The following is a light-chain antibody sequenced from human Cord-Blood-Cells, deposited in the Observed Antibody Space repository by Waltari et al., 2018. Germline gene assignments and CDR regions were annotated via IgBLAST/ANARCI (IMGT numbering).Light chain of an antibody. Sequence: DIQLTQSPSSLSASVGDGVTITCRASQSISSYLNWYQQKPGKAPKLLIYAAASLQIGVPSRFSGSVSGTDFTLNISSLQPEDFATYYCQQSYSTPLYPFGQGPKLEIK. CDR1: QSISSY. CDR3: QQSYSTPLYP. V-gene: IGKV1-39*01. CDR2: AAA. J-gene: IGKJ2*01.